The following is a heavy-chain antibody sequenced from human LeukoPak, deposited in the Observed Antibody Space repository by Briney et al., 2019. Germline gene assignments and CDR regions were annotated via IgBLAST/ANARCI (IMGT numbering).Heavy chain of an antibody. J-gene: IGHJ3*02. D-gene: IGHD3-22*01. CDR3: ASLGDLYESTAFSQVDDFDI. CDR1: GGSISDYF. Sequence: PSETLSLTCTVSGGSISDYFWTWIRRPPGKGLEWIGYMHYSGSTNYNPSLRGRLTMSVDTSENQFSLNLTSVTTADTAVYYCASLGDLYESTAFSQVDDFDIWGQGTMVAVSS. V-gene: IGHV4-59*01. CDR2: MHYSGST.